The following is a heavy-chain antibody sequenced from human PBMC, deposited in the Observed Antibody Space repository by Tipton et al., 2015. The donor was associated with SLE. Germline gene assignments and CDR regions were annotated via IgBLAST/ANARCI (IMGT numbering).Heavy chain of an antibody. J-gene: IGHJ4*02. Sequence: TLSLTCAVYGGSFSGYYWSWIRQPPGKGLEWIGEINHSGSTNYNPSLKSRVTISVDTSKNQFSLKLSSATAADTAVYYCARKDTAMVDYWGQGTLVTVSS. CDR2: INHSGST. CDR1: GGSFSGYY. V-gene: IGHV4-34*01. CDR3: ARKDTAMVDY. D-gene: IGHD5-18*01.